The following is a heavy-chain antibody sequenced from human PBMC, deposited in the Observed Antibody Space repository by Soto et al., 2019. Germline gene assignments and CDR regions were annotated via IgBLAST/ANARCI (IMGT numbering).Heavy chain of an antibody. J-gene: IGHJ6*02. CDR2: ISRTANTI. D-gene: IGHD2-2*01. V-gene: IGHV3-48*03. CDR1: GFAFNSHD. CDR3: ARFYAAIYYYGMDV. Sequence: GGSLRLSCPASGFAFNSHDFNWVRQAPGKGLEWISYISRTANTIYYADPVKGRFTISRDNAKNSLYLQMNSLRAEDTAVYYCARFYAAIYYYGMDVWGQGTTVTVSS.